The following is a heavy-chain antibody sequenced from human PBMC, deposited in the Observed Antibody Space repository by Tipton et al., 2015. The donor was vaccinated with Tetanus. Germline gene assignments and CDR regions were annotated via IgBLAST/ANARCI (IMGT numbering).Heavy chain of an antibody. J-gene: IGHJ4*02. CDR2: THHDGTT. V-gene: IGHV4-31*11. CDR1: GGSITSPGYF. Sequence: TLSLTCAVSGGSITSPGYFWSWLRQHPGMALEWIGYTHHDGTTYYNPSLRSRLSISTDTSKSRFSLNLRSVTTGDTAVYYCARVKWDLVFFDFWGQGTLVTVSS. D-gene: IGHD1-26*01. CDR3: ARVKWDLVFFDF.